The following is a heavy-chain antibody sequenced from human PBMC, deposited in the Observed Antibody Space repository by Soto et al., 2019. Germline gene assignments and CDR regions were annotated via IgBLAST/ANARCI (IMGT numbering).Heavy chain of an antibody. CDR2: IYSGGRN. J-gene: IGHJ4*02. Sequence: ASETLSLTCTVSGGSISSSYCSWIRQPAWKGLEWIGRIYSGGRNNYNPSLKSRVTMSVATSKNQFSLRLSSVTAADTAMYYCSRGSRRWDYWGQGTLVTV. CDR1: GGSISSSY. V-gene: IGHV4-4*07. CDR3: SRGSRRWDY. D-gene: IGHD6-13*01.